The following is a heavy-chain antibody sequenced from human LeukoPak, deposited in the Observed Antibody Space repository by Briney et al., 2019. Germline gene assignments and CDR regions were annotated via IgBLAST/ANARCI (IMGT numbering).Heavy chain of an antibody. Sequence: ASVKVSCKVSGYTLTELSMHWVRQAPGKGLEWMGGFDPEDGETIYAQKFQGRVTMTEDTSTDTAYMELSSLRSEDTAVYYCATGALVVHKDYYYYMDVWGKGTTVTVSS. CDR1: GYTLTELS. CDR3: ATGALVVHKDYYYYMDV. V-gene: IGHV1-24*01. CDR2: FDPEDGET. J-gene: IGHJ6*03. D-gene: IGHD2-21*01.